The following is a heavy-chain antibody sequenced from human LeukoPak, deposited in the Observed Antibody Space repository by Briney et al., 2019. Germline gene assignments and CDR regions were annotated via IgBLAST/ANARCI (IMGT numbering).Heavy chain of an antibody. Sequence: TSETLSLTCTVSGGSISSYYWSWIRQPPGKGLEWIGYIYYSGSTNYNPSLKSRVTISVDTSKNQFSLKLSSVTAADTAVYYCASSHSSGYYDYWGQGTLVTVSS. D-gene: IGHD3-22*01. CDR3: ASSHSSGYYDY. V-gene: IGHV4-59*01. CDR1: GGSISSYY. J-gene: IGHJ4*02. CDR2: IYYSGST.